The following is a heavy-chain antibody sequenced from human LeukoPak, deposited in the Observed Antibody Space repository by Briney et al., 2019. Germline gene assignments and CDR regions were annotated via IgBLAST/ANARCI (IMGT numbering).Heavy chain of an antibody. V-gene: IGHV4-34*01. Sequence: SETLSLTCAVYGGSFSGYYWSWLRQPPGKGLEWIGEINHSGSTNYNPSLKSRVTISVDTSKNQFSLKLSSVTAADTAVYYCARGRNYYGSGSYYNRLDYWGQGTLVTVSS. CDR2: INHSGST. D-gene: IGHD3-10*01. CDR3: ARGRNYYGSGSYYNRLDY. J-gene: IGHJ4*02. CDR1: GGSFSGYY.